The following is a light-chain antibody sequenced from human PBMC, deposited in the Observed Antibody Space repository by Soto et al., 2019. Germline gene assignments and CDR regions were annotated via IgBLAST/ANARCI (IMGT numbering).Light chain of an antibody. CDR3: LQDYSHPWT. V-gene: IGKV1-6*01. CDR2: AAS. J-gene: IGKJ1*01. CDR1: QDVRHD. Sequence: AIQMTQSPSSLSASVGDRVTITCRASQDVRHDLGWYQQKPGKPPKVLIYAASSLQSGVPSRFSGSGSGTDFTLTITSLQPEDFATYYCLQDYSHPWTFGQGTKVEFK.